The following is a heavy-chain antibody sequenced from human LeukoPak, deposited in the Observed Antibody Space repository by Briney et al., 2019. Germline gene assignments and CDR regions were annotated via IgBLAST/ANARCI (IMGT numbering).Heavy chain of an antibody. CDR3: AKDKGPYGDYYFDY. CDR2: VSWNSGSI. CDR1: GFTFDDYA. D-gene: IGHD4-17*01. Sequence: GRSLRLSCAASGFTFDDYAMHWVRQAPGKGLEWVSGVSWNSGSIGYADSVKGRFTISRDNAKNSLYLQMNSLRAEDTALHYCAKDKGPYGDYYFDYWGQGTLVTVSS. V-gene: IGHV3-9*01. J-gene: IGHJ4*02.